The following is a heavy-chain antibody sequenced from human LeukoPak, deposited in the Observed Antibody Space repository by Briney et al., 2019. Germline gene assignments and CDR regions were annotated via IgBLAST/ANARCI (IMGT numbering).Heavy chain of an antibody. J-gene: IGHJ4*02. V-gene: IGHV1-18*01. CDR2: ISVYNGNT. CDR3: ARDDGTVTTADGFDY. D-gene: IGHD4-11*01. Sequence: GASVKVSCKASGYTFTSYGISWVRQAPGQGLEWMGWISVYNGNTNYAQKLQGRVTMTTDTSTSTAYMELRSLRSDDTAVYYCARDDGTVTTADGFDYWGQGTLVTVSS. CDR1: GYTFTSYG.